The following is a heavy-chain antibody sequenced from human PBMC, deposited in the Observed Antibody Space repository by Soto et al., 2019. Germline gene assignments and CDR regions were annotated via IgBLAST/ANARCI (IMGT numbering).Heavy chain of an antibody. CDR1: GGSISSGGYY. V-gene: IGHV4-31*03. J-gene: IGHJ4*02. CDR3: ARLPHSPVPTFDY. D-gene: IGHD1-1*01. CDR2: IYYSGST. Sequence: QVQLQESGPGLVKPSQTLSLTCTVSGGSISSGGYYWSWIRQHPGKGLEWIGYIYYSGSTYYNPSLKFGFTIPGDTSKNQFSLKLSSLTAADTAVYYCARLPHSPVPTFDYWGQGTLVTFPS.